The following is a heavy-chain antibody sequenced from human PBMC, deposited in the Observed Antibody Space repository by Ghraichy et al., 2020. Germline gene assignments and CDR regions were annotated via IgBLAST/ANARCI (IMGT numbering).Heavy chain of an antibody. V-gene: IGHV3-9*01. J-gene: IGHJ6*02. D-gene: IGHD5-18*01. Sequence: GGSLRLSCAASGFTFDDYAMHWVRQAPGKGLEWVSGISWNSGSIGYADSVKGRFTISRDNAKNSLYLQMNSLRAEDTALYYCAKDKGYSYGPMDVWGQGTTVTVSS. CDR1: GFTFDDYA. CDR3: AKDKGYSYGPMDV. CDR2: ISWNSGSI.